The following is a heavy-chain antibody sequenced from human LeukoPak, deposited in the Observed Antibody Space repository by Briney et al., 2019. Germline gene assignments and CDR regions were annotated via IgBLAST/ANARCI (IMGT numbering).Heavy chain of an antibody. CDR3: ARDRYDILTGYNPLGAFDI. CDR1: GFTSSSYW. CDR2: TNSDGSSI. V-gene: IGHV3-74*01. J-gene: IGHJ3*02. Sequence: PGGSLRLSCAASGFTSSSYWMHWVRQAPGKGLVWVSRTNSDGSSISYVDSVKGRFTISRDNAKSTLYLQMNSLRAEDTAVYYCARDRYDILTGYNPLGAFDIWGQGTMVTVSS. D-gene: IGHD3-9*01.